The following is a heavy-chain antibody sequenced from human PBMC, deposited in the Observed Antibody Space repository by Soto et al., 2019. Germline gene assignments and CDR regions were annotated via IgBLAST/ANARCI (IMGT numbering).Heavy chain of an antibody. V-gene: IGHV4-31*03. J-gene: IGHJ4*02. Sequence: QVQLQESGPGLVKPSQTLSLTCTVSGGSISSGGYYWSWIRQHPGKGLEWIGYIYYSGSTYYNPSLKRRVTISVDTSKNQFSLKLSSVTAADTAVYYCARSSHSTVTTFAYWGQGTLVTVSS. CDR3: ARSSHSTVTTFAY. CDR2: IYYSGST. CDR1: GGSISSGGYY. D-gene: IGHD4-17*01.